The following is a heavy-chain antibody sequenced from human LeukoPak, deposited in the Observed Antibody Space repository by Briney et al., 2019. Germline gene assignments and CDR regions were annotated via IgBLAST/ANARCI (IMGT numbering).Heavy chain of an antibody. CDR3: ARDSTMVRGVHDAFDI. Sequence: SETLSLTCAVYGGSFSGYYWSWIRQPPGKGLEWIGEINHSGSTNYNPSLKSRVTISVDTSKNQFSLKLSSVTAADTAVYYCARDSTMVRGVHDAFDIWGQGTMVTVSS. J-gene: IGHJ3*02. CDR1: GGSFSGYY. V-gene: IGHV4-34*01. D-gene: IGHD3-10*01. CDR2: INHSGST.